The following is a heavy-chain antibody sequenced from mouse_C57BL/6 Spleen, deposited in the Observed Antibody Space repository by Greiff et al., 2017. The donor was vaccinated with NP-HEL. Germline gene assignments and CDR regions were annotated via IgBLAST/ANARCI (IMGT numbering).Heavy chain of an antibody. CDR2: INPYNGDT. V-gene: IGHV1-20*01. D-gene: IGHD2-4*01. CDR3: ARTYDYEPYFDY. J-gene: IGHJ2*01. CDR1: GYSFTGYF. Sequence: EVQLQQSGPELVKPGDSVKISCKASGYSFTGYFMNWVMQSHGKSLEWIGRINPYNGDTFYNQKFKGKATLTVDKSSSTAHMELRSLTSEDSAVYYCARTYDYEPYFDYWGQGTTLTVSS.